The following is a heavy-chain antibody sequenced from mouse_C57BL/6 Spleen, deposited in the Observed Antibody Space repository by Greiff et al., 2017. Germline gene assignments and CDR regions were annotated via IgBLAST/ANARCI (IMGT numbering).Heavy chain of an antibody. D-gene: IGHD1-1*01. Sequence: VQLQQPGAELVKPGASVKLSCKASGYTFTSYWMHWVKQRPGRGLEWIGRIDPNSGGTKYNEKFKSKATLTVDKPSSTAYMQLSSLTSEDSAVYYCARDLITTVVDWYFDVWGTGTTVTVSS. J-gene: IGHJ1*03. CDR1: GYTFTSYW. CDR2: IDPNSGGT. CDR3: ARDLITTVVDWYFDV. V-gene: IGHV1-72*01.